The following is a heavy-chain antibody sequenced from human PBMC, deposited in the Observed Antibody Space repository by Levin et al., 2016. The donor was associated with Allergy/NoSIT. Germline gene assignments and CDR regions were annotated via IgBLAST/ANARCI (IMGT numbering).Heavy chain of an antibody. J-gene: IGHJ4*02. CDR2: INPNSGGT. CDR3: AVTYYYDSSGLDY. Sequence: WVRQAPGQGLEWMGWINPNSGGTNYAQKFQGRVTMTRDTSISTAYMELRSLRSDDTAVYYCAVTYYYDSSGLDYWGQGTLVTVSS. D-gene: IGHD3-22*01. V-gene: IGHV1-2*02.